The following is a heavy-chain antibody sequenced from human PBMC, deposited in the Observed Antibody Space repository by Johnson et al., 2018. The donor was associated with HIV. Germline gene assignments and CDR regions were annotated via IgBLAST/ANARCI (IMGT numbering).Heavy chain of an antibody. CDR2: IKSDGSST. D-gene: IGHD1-26*01. Sequence: MQLVESGGGLVQPGGSLRLSCAASGFTFSRYWMDWVRQAPGKGLVWVSRIKSDGSSTAYADSVKGRFTISRDNSNNTLHLQMSSLRAEDTAIYYCVRGRIVGVLSNALDLWGQGTMVSVSS. V-gene: IGHV3-74*02. CDR3: VRGRIVGVLSNALDL. CDR1: GFTFSRYW. J-gene: IGHJ3*01.